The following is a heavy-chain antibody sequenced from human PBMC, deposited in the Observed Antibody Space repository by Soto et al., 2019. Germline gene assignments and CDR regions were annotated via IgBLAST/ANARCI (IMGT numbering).Heavy chain of an antibody. CDR1: GGSISRYY. CDR3: AREGVTRNYYYGMDV. J-gene: IGHJ6*02. V-gene: IGHV4-59*01. D-gene: IGHD2-21*02. CDR2: IYYSGST. Sequence: SETLSLTSTVSGGSISRYYWSWIRQRPGKGLEWIGYIYYSGSTNYNPSLKSRVTISVDTSKNQFSLKLSPVTAADTAVYYCAREGVTRNYYYGMDVWGQGNTVP.